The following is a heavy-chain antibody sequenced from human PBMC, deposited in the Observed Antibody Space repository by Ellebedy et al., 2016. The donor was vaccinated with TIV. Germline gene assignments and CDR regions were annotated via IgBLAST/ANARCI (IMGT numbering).Heavy chain of an antibody. J-gene: IGHJ4*02. Sequence: SVRGRFTISGDNAKNSLYLQMNSLRAEDTAVYYCARGAIWFGELSTYYCDYWGQGTLVTVSS. V-gene: IGHV3-21*01. D-gene: IGHD3-10*01. CDR3: ARGAIWFGELSTYYCDY.